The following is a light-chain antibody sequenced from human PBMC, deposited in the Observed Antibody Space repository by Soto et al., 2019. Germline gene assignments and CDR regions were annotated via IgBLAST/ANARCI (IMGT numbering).Light chain of an antibody. V-gene: IGKV3D-20*02. CDR1: QSVSSSY. CDR2: GAS. CDR3: QQRSNWPIT. J-gene: IGKJ5*01. Sequence: EIVFTPSSTTLSLSPGERATLSCRVSQSVSSSYLAWYQQKPGQAPRLLIYGASSRATGIPARFSGSGSGTDFTLTISSLEPEDFAVYYCQQRSNWPITFGQGTRLEIK.